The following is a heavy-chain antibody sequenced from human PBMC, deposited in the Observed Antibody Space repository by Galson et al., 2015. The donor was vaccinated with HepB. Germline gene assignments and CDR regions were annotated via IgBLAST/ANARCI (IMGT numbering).Heavy chain of an antibody. Sequence: SLRLSCAASGFTFSSYAMHWVRQAPGKGLEWVAVISYDGSNKYYADSVKGRFTISRDNSMNTLYLQMNSLRAEDTAVYYCAREPTHDFDWLLYGAYGMDVWGQGTTVTVSS. CDR3: AREPTHDFDWLLYGAYGMDV. D-gene: IGHD3-9*01. J-gene: IGHJ6*02. CDR1: GFTFSSYA. CDR2: ISYDGSNK. V-gene: IGHV3-30*04.